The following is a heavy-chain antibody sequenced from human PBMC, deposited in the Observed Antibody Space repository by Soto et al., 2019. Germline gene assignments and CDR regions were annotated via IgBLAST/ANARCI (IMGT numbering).Heavy chain of an antibody. Sequence: QVQLVQSEAEVRQPASSVMVSCKTSGGTFSSYAISWVRQAPGQGLEWMGGIVPIVDTSTYAQKFQGRVTITADESTSTVYMELSSLRSDDTAVYYCVRVVAIPGYPDNWGQGTLVTVSS. CDR1: GGTFSSYA. D-gene: IGHD5-12*01. CDR2: IVPIVDTS. J-gene: IGHJ4*02. CDR3: VRVVAIPGYPDN. V-gene: IGHV1-69*12.